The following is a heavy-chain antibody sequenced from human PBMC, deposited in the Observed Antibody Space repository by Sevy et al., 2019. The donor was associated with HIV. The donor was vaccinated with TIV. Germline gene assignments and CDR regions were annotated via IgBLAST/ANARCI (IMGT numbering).Heavy chain of an antibody. J-gene: IGHJ4*02. CDR2: ISGNGGRS. CDR3: AKDIVVVPAAISHFDY. CDR1: GFTFSNYA. D-gene: IGHD2-2*02. Sequence: GGSLRLSCAASGFTFSNYAMSWVRQAPGKGLEWVSGISGNGGRSYYADSVKGRFIISRDNSKNTLYLLMNSLRAEDTAVYYCAKDIVVVPAAISHFDYWGQGTLVTVSS. V-gene: IGHV3-23*01.